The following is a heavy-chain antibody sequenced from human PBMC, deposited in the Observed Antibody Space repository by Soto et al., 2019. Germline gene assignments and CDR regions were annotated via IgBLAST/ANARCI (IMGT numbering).Heavy chain of an antibody. J-gene: IGHJ4*02. Sequence: SEALSLTCTVSGGSLSRVYWSWIRQPAGKGLEWIGGMYTTGSTNYNPSLKSRVTMSVDTSKNHFSLTLTSVTAADTAVYYCMIEYDGYPKYWGQGTLVTVAS. D-gene: IGHD5-18*01. CDR2: MYTTGST. CDR1: GGSLSRVY. CDR3: MIEYDGYPKY. V-gene: IGHV4-4*07.